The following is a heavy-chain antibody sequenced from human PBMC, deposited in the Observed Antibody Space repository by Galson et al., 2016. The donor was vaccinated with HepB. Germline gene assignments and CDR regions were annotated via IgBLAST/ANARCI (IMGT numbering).Heavy chain of an antibody. V-gene: IGHV3-23*01. Sequence: SLRLSCAASRFSVGDYYMNWIRQAPGKGLEWVSAISASGGNTYYADSVMGRFTISRDNSKNTLYLQMNSLRAEDTAIYYCAKDIPPRGHDAFDIWGRGTMVTVSS. D-gene: IGHD2-21*01. CDR2: ISASGGNT. CDR3: AKDIPPRGHDAFDI. CDR1: RFSVGDYY. J-gene: IGHJ3*02.